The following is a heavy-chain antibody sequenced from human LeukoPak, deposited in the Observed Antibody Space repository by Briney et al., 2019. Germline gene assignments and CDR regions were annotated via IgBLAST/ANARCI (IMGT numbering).Heavy chain of an antibody. CDR3: ARDSSPIDIRSGYAY. D-gene: IGHD3-3*01. CDR2: IKRDGSER. V-gene: IGHV3-7*01. J-gene: IGHJ4*02. CDR1: GFTFSSYW. Sequence: GGSLRLSCAASGFTFSSYWMSWVRQAPGKGLEWVANIKRDGSERYYVDSVKGRFTISRDNAKNSLYLQMNSLRAEDTAVYYCARDSSPIDIRSGYAYWGQGTLVTVSS.